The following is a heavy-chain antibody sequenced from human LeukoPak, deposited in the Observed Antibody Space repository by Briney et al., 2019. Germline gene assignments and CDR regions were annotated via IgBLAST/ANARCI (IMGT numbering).Heavy chain of an antibody. D-gene: IGHD1-26*01. CDR2: IYSGGST. V-gene: IGHV3-66*02. Sequence: GGSLRLSCAASGFTVSSNYMSWVRQAPGKGLEWVSVIYSGGSTYYADSVKGRFTISRDNSKSKVYLQMNSLRGEDTAAYYCAKDSWEVGATSEIDYWGLGTLVTVSS. CDR1: GFTVSSNY. J-gene: IGHJ4*02. CDR3: AKDSWEVGATSEIDY.